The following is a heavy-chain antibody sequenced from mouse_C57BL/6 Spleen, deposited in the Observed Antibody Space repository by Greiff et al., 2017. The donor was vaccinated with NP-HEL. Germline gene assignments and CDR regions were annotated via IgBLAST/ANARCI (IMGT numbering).Heavy chain of an antibody. J-gene: IGHJ3*01. CDR1: GYTFTSYW. Sequence: QVQLQQPGAELVMPGASVKLSCKASGYTFTSYWMHWVKQRPGQGLEWIGEIDPSDSYTNYNQKFKGKSTLTVDKSSSTAYMQLSSLTSEDSAVYYCAGGAAQAPFAYWGQGTLVTVSA. CDR3: AGGAAQAPFAY. D-gene: IGHD3-2*02. V-gene: IGHV1-69*01. CDR2: IDPSDSYT.